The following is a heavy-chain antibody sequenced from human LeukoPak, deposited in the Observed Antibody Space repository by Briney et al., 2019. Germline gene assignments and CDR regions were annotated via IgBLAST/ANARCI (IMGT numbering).Heavy chain of an antibody. J-gene: IGHJ4*02. V-gene: IGHV3-53*01. D-gene: IGHD5-12*01. Sequence: KPGGSLRLSCAASGFTVSSNYMSWVRQAPGKGLEWVSVIYSGGSTYYADSVKGRFTISRDNSKNTLYLQMNSLRAEDTAVYYCARDNRQYGGYNYFDYWGQGTLVTVSS. CDR2: IYSGGST. CDR1: GFTVSSNY. CDR3: ARDNRQYGGYNYFDY.